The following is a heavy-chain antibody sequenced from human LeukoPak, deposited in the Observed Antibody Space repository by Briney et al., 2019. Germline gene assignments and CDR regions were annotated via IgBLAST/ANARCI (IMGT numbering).Heavy chain of an antibody. Sequence: PSETLSLTCAVYGGSFSGYYWSWIRQPPGKGLEWIGEINHSGSTNYNPSLKSRVTISVDTSKNHFSLKLYSVTAADTAMYYCARGTIVATRFDHWGQGTLVTVSS. CDR2: INHSGST. CDR3: ARGTIVATRFDH. J-gene: IGHJ4*02. V-gene: IGHV4-34*01. D-gene: IGHD5-12*01. CDR1: GGSFSGYY.